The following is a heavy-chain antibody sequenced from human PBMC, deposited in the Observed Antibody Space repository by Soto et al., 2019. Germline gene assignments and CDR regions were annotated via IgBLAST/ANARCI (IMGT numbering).Heavy chain of an antibody. Sequence: GGSLRLCCAASGFSFSKFAMHWVRQAPGKGLECVAVILFDGSKRDYADSVKGRFTISRDNSKNTLYLQMNSLRAEDTAVYYCARGDYYDSSGHYYGMDVWGQGTTVTVSS. J-gene: IGHJ6*02. D-gene: IGHD3-22*01. CDR2: ILFDGSKR. V-gene: IGHV3-33*01. CDR1: GFSFSKFA. CDR3: ARGDYYDSSGHYYGMDV.